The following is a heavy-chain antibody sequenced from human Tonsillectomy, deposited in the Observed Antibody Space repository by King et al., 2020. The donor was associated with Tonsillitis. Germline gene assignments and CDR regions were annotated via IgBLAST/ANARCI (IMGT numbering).Heavy chain of an antibody. D-gene: IGHD1-26*01. CDR2: VYGHDEK. CDR1: GFSLNTNEVG. J-gene: IGHJ5*02. Sequence: ITLKESGPTLVKPTQTLTLTCTFSGFSLNTNEVGVGWIRQPPGKALEWLALVYGHDEKRYSPSLKTRLTITKDTSKNQVVLTMTNMDPVDTGTYYCAVNINSGCAPLCSWGQGTLVTVSS. CDR3: AVNINSGCAPLCS. V-gene: IGHV2-5*01.